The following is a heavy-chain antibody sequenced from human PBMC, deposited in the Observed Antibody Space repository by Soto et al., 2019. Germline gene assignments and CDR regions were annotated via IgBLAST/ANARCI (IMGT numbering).Heavy chain of an antibody. J-gene: IGHJ6*02. CDR3: ATYQGAGTLWFGELLSGSIKPRRYGMDV. V-gene: IGHV1-24*01. CDR2: FDPEDGET. Sequence: GASVKVSCKVSGYTLTELSMHWVRQAPGKGLEWMGGFDPEDGETIYAQKFQGRVTMTEDTSTDTAYMELSSLRSEDTAVYYCATYQGAGTLWFGELLSGSIKPRRYGMDVWGQGTTVTVSS. CDR1: GYTLTELS. D-gene: IGHD3-10*01.